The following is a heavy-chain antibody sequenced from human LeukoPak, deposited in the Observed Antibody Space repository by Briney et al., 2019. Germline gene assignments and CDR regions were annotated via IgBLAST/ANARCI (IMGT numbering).Heavy chain of an antibody. CDR3: ARGRYSYGTTYYYYMDV. V-gene: IGHV4-34*01. CDR2: IDHSGST. D-gene: IGHD5-18*01. J-gene: IGHJ6*03. Sequence: PSETLSLTCAVYGGSFSGYYWSWIRQPPGKGLEWIGEIDHSGSTNYNPPLKSRVTISVDTSKNQFSLKLSSVTAADTAVYYCARGRYSYGTTYYYYMDVWGKGTTVTVSS. CDR1: GGSFSGYY.